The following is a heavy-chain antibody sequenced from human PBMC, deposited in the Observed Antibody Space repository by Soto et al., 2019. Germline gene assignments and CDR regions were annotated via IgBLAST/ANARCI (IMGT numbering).Heavy chain of an antibody. CDR3: ARPEIPTRSRDYPYPFDH. CDR1: GYIFSIYW. CDR2: IYPGDSDT. Sequence: EVQLVQSGAEVKKPGESLKISCKGSGYIFSIYWIGWVRQVPGKGLEWMGIIYPGDSDTRYNPSFQGQVTISVDKSTSTAYLRWNSLKASDTAIYYCARPEIPTRSRDYPYPFDHWGQGTLVTVSS. V-gene: IGHV5-51*01. J-gene: IGHJ4*02. D-gene: IGHD3-22*01.